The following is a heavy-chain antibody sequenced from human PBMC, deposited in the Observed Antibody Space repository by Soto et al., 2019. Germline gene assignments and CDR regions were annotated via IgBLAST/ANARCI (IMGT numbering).Heavy chain of an antibody. V-gene: IGHV1-2*02. J-gene: IGHJ6*02. Sequence: ASVKVSCKASGYTFTGYYMHWVRQAPGQGLEWMGWINPNSGGTNYAQKFQGRVTMTRDTSISTAYMELSRLRSDDTAVYYCARVRTMIYGMDVWGQGTTLTVSS. CDR3: ARVRTMIYGMDV. CDR2: INPNSGGT. CDR1: GYTFTGYY. D-gene: IGHD3-22*01.